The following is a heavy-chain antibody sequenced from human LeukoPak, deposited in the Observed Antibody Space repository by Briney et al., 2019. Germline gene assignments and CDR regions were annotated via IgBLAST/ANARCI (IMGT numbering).Heavy chain of an antibody. J-gene: IGHJ6*02. V-gene: IGHV3-13*01. CDR1: GFTFSSYD. CDR2: IGTAGDT. D-gene: IGHD7-27*01. CDR3: ARAELGGPQVSGMDV. Sequence: GGSLRLSCAASGFTFSSYDMHWVRQATGKGLEWVSAIGTAGDTYYPGSVKGRFTISRENAKNSLYPQMNSLRAGDTAVYYCARAELGGPQVSGMDVWGQGTTVTVSS.